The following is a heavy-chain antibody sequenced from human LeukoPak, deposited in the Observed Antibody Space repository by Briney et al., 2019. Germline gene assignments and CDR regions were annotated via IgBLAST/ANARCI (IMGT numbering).Heavy chain of an antibody. D-gene: IGHD5-12*01. CDR1: GGSISSSY. Sequence: SETLSLTCTVSGGSISSSYWSWIRQSPGKGLEWIGYICYSGSTNYNPSLQSRVTISVDTSKNQFSLKLSSVTAADTAVYYCARGVVAKEIYYFDYWGQGTLVTVSS. CDR2: ICYSGST. V-gene: IGHV4-59*12. CDR3: ARGVVAKEIYYFDY. J-gene: IGHJ4*02.